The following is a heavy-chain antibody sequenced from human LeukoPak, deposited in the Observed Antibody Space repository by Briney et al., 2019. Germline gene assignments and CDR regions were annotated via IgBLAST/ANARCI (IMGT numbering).Heavy chain of an antibody. D-gene: IGHD6-6*01. CDR2: IHSNSGGT. V-gene: IGHV1-2*02. CDR3: ARGLGSSSSPGDY. CDR1: GYTFTGYY. Sequence: ASVKVSCKASGYTFTGYYMRWVRQAPGQGLEWMGWIHSNSGGTNYAQKFQGRVTMTRDTSISTAYMELRRLRSDDTAVYYCARGLGSSSSPGDYWGQGTLVTVSS. J-gene: IGHJ4*02.